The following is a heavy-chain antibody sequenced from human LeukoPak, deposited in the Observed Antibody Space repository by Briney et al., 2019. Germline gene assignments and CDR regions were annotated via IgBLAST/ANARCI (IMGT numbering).Heavy chain of an antibody. J-gene: IGHJ3*02. D-gene: IGHD3-10*01. Sequence: GASVKVSCKASGYTFTGYYMHWVRQAPGQGLEWMGWINPNSGGTNYAQKFQGRVTMTRDTSISTAYMELSRLTSDDTAVYYCARESGLLWFGELGNAFDIWGQGTMVTVSS. V-gene: IGHV1-2*02. CDR1: GYTFTGYY. CDR3: ARESGLLWFGELGNAFDI. CDR2: INPNSGGT.